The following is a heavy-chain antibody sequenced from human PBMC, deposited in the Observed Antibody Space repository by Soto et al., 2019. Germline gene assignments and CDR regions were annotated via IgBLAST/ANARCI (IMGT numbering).Heavy chain of an antibody. CDR2: ISSSGSTA. D-gene: IGHD3-16*01. Sequence: GGSLRLSCAASGFTFSGYIMSWVRQAPGKGLEWISYISSSGSTAYYADSVKGRFTISRDNAKNSLSLQMNSLRDEDTAVYYCARGWGAPWGQGTLVTVSS. CDR1: GFTFSGYI. CDR3: ARGWGAP. J-gene: IGHJ5*02. V-gene: IGHV3-48*02.